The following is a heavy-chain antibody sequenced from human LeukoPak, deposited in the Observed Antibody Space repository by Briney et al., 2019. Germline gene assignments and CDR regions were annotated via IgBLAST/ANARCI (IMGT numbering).Heavy chain of an antibody. Sequence: PSETLSLTCTVSGGSISSSSYYWGWIRQPPGKGLEWIGSIYYSGSTYYNPSLKSRVTISVDTSKNQFSLKLSSVTAADTAVYYCARHLGGEYCSSTSCYTGYYYYYMDVWGKGTTVTVSS. CDR3: ARHLGGEYCSSTSCYTGYYYYYMDV. V-gene: IGHV4-39*01. CDR2: IYYSGST. J-gene: IGHJ6*03. CDR1: GGSISSSSYY. D-gene: IGHD2-2*02.